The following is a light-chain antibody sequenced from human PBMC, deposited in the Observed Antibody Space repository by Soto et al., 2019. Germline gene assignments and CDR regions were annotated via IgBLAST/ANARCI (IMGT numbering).Light chain of an antibody. Sequence: EMVSTHSPGTLSLPPAERAALSCRASPSVSSSYLAWYQQKPGQATRLPIYCASRRATGIPDRFSGSGSRTDFTRTISRLEPEDFEVYYFQQYGTSPVTFGQGTQVEGK. J-gene: IGKJ1*01. CDR1: PSVSSSY. V-gene: IGKV3-20*01. CDR2: CAS. CDR3: QQYGTSPVT.